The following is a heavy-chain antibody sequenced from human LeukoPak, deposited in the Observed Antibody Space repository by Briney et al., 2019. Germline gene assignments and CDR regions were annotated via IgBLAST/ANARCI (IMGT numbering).Heavy chain of an antibody. J-gene: IGHJ4*02. CDR3: ARASDCSGGSCYSYFDY. Sequence: GASVKVSCKASGGTFSSYSIGWVRQAPGQGLEWMGGIIPIFGTTNYAQKFQGRVTITADESTSTAYMELSSLRSEDTAVYYCARASDCSGGSCYSYFDYWGQGTLVTVSS. CDR1: GGTFSSYS. D-gene: IGHD2-15*01. CDR2: IIPIFGTT. V-gene: IGHV1-69*01.